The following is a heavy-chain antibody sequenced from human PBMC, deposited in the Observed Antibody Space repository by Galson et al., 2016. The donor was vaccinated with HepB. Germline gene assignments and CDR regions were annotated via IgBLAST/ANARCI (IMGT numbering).Heavy chain of an antibody. D-gene: IGHD3-10*01. CDR1: GDSVYNNGAA. Sequence: CAISGDSVYNNGAAWVWIRQSPSRGLEWLGRTFYRSTWENHYAGSVINRITISPDTSRSQFSLHLNSVTPEDTAVYYCARAVMLGRGMDVWGQGTTVTVSS. J-gene: IGHJ6*02. CDR2: TFYRSTWEN. V-gene: IGHV6-1*01. CDR3: ARAVMLGRGMDV.